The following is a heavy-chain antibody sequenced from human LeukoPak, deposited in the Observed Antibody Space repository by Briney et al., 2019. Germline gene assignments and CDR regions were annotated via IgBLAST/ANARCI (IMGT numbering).Heavy chain of an antibody. J-gene: IGHJ6*03. V-gene: IGHV4-39*07. CDR1: GGSISTSNYY. CDR2: IFYSGST. CDR3: ALYYYYYMDV. Sequence: SETLSLTCTVSGGSISTSNYYWGWIRQPPGKGLEWIGNIFYSGSTYYSPSLKSRVTISLDTSRNQFSLKLNSVTAADTAVYYCALYYYYYMDVWGKGTTVTISS. D-gene: IGHD3-10*01.